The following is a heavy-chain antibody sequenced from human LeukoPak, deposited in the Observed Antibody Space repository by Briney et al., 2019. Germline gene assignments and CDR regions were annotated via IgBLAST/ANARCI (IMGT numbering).Heavy chain of an antibody. CDR2: IYTSGST. V-gene: IGHV4-4*07. J-gene: IGHJ6*02. CDR3: ARDRYCSGGSCPFSYYGMDV. CDR1: GGSISSYY. Sequence: SETLSLTCTVSGGSISSYYWSWIRQPAGKGLEWIGRIYTSGSTYYNPSLKSRVTISVDTSKNQFSLKLSSVTAADTAVYYCARDRYCSGGSCPFSYYGMDVWGQGTTVTVSS. D-gene: IGHD2-15*01.